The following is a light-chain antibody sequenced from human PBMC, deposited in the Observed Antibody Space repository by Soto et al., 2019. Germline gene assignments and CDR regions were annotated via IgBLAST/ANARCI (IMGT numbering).Light chain of an antibody. J-gene: IGKJ1*01. CDR1: HSVSSN. CDR2: GAS. V-gene: IGKV3-15*01. Sequence: EIVMTQSPATLSVSPGERATLSCRASHSVSSNLAWYQQKPGQAPRLLIYGASTRATGIPARFSGSGSGTEYTLTISSLQSEDFAVYYCQQYNNWPGTFGQGTKVEI. CDR3: QQYNNWPGT.